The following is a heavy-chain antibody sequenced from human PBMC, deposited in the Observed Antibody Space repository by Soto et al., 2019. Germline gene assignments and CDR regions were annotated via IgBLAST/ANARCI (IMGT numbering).Heavy chain of an antibody. Sequence: ASVMVSCWAAACTFTGYYMHCWRQQPAGGVVGMGGINPNSGGTNYAQTFQGRVTMTSDTSISTAYMELSRLSSADTAVYYCARDLRPPRQPGSYYYYGMDVWGQGTTVTVSS. CDR1: ACTFTGYY. J-gene: IGHJ6*02. CDR3: ARDLRPPRQPGSYYYYGMDV. D-gene: IGHD3-10*01. CDR2: INPNSGGT. V-gene: IGHV1-2*02.